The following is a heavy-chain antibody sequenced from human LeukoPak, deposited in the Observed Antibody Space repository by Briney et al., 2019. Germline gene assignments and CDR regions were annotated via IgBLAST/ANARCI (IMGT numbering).Heavy chain of an antibody. J-gene: IGHJ5*02. CDR2: ISAYNGNT. Sequence: GASVKVSCKASGYTFTSYGSSWVRQAPGQGLEWMGWISAYNGNTNYAQKLQGRVTMTTDTSTSTAYMDLRSLRSDDTAVYYCARMVRGNWFDPWGQGTLVTVSS. CDR3: ARMVRGNWFDP. V-gene: IGHV1-18*01. CDR1: GYTFTSYG. D-gene: IGHD3-10*01.